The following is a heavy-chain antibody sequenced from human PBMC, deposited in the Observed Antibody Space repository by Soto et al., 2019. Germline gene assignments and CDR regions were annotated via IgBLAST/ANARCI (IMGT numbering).Heavy chain of an antibody. V-gene: IGHV3-7*03. J-gene: IGHJ4*02. CDR3: ASRPPGSFYYGVFDY. CDR2: IKQDGSEK. Sequence: PGGSLRLSCAASGLTFSGHWMTWVRQVPGKGLEWVANIKQDGSEKFYEDSVKGRFSISRDNAKNSLYLEMNTLRAEDTAVYYCASRPPGSFYYGVFDYWGQGTLVTVS. D-gene: IGHD3-16*01. CDR1: GLTFSGHW.